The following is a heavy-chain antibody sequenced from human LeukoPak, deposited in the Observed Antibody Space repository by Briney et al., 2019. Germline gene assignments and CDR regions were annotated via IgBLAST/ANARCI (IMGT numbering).Heavy chain of an antibody. CDR2: FDPEDGET. CDR1: GYTLTELS. Sequence: GASVKVSCKVSGYTLTELSMHWVRQAPGKGLEWMGGFDPEDGETIYAQKFQGRVTITADKSTSTAYMELSSLRSEDTAVYYCARDSVAAFDYWGQGTLVTVSS. D-gene: IGHD6-13*01. J-gene: IGHJ4*02. V-gene: IGHV1-24*01. CDR3: ARDSVAAFDY.